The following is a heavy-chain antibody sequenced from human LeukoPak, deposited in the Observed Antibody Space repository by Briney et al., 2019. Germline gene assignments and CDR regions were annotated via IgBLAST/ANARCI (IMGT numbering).Heavy chain of an antibody. D-gene: IGHD6-19*01. CDR2: IFGSGGSA. V-gene: IGHV3-23*01. CDR3: AKGSGSGWYGWFAP. CDR1: GFTFSSYA. J-gene: IGHJ5*02. Sequence: GGSLRLSCTASGFTFSSYAMYWVRQAPGKGLEWVSGIFGSGGSAHYADSVKGRFTISRDNSQNTVYLQMNSLRAEDTAVYSCAKGSGSGWYGWFAPWGQGTLVTVSS.